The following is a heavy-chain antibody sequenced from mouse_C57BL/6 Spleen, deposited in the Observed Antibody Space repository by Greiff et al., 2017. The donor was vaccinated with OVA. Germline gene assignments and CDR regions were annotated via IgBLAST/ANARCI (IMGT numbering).Heavy chain of an antibody. V-gene: IGHV1-72*01. J-gene: IGHJ2*01. CDR2: IDPNSGGT. Sequence: QVQLQQSGAELVKPGASVKLSCKASGYTFTSYWMHWVKQRPGRGLEWIGRIDPNSGGTKYNEKFKSKATLTVDKPSSTAYMQLSSLTSEDSAVYYGARSDYGYDGEGFFDYWGKGTTLTVSS. D-gene: IGHD2-2*01. CDR3: ARSDYGYDGEGFFDY. CDR1: GYTFTSYW.